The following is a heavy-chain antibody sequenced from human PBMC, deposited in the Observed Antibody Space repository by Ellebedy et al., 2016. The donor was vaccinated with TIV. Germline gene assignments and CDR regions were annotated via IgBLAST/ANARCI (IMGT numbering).Heavy chain of an antibody. Sequence: GESLKISCVASGFTFSNYAMSWVRQIPGKGLEWVSGISGNGISAYYAGSVEGRFTFSRVNSQNSLYLQMNSRRAEDTAVYYCAKGARDYSGGYYYAMDVWGQGTTVTVSS. CDR2: ISGNGISA. CDR3: AKGARDYSGGYYYAMDV. CDR1: GFTFSNYA. V-gene: IGHV3-23*01. J-gene: IGHJ6*02. D-gene: IGHD2-15*01.